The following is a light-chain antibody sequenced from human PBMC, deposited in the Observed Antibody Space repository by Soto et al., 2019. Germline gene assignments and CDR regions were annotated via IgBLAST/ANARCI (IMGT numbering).Light chain of an antibody. CDR2: GAF. CDR3: HQYDSSPLT. CDR1: QSVSSSY. V-gene: IGKV3-20*01. Sequence: EIVLTQSPGTLSLSPGERATLSCRASQSVSSSYLAWYQQKPGQAPRLLIYGAFRRATGIPDRFSGSGSGTDFTLTISRLEPEDFAVYYCHQYDSSPLTFGGGTKVEIK. J-gene: IGKJ4*01.